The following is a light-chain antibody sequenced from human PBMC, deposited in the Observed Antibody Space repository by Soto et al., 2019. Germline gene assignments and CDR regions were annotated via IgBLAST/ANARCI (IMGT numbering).Light chain of an antibody. CDR3: QQYKSYALT. CDR2: DVS. V-gene: IGKV1-5*01. Sequence: DIQMTQSPSTLSASVGDRVTITCRASQSISSFLAWYQQKPGKAPKLLMFDVSSLESGVPSRFSGSGSGTEFTLTISSLQPDDFASDYCQQYKSYALTFSGGTTVDIK. CDR1: QSISSF. J-gene: IGKJ4*02.